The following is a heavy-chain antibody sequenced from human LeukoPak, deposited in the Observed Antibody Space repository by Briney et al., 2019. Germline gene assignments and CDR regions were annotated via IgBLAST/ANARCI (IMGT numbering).Heavy chain of an antibody. D-gene: IGHD1-26*01. V-gene: IGHV3-23*01. J-gene: IGHJ4*02. CDR2: ISSSGGST. CDR3: AKGGAQV. CDR1: GFTFSSDA. Sequence: GGSLRLSCAASGFTFSSDAMRWVRQAPGKGLEWVSAISSSGGSTYYADSVRGRFIISRDSSENTLYLQMNSLRAEDTAVYYCAKGGAQVGGQGTLVTVSS.